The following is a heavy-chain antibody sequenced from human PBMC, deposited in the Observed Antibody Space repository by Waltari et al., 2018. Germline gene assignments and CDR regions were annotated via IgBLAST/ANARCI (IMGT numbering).Heavy chain of an antibody. Sequence: QVQLQESGPGLVKPSETLSRTCTVSGGSISSYYWIWIRQHPGKGLEWIGYIYYSGSTNYTPSLKSRVTISVDTSKNQFSLKLSSVTAADTAVYYCARAAAATFDYWGQGTLVTVSS. CDR3: ARAAAATFDY. V-gene: IGHV4-59*01. CDR1: GGSISSYY. J-gene: IGHJ4*02. CDR2: IYYSGST. D-gene: IGHD6-13*01.